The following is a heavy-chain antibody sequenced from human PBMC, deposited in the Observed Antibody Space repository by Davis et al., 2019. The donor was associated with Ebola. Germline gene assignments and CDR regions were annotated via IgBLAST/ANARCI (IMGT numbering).Heavy chain of an antibody. Sequence: PGGSLRLSCAASGFTFSSYGMHWVRQAPGKGLEWVAVISYDGSNKYYADSVKGRFTISRDNSKNTLYLQMNSLRAEDTAVYYCAKDSYETNFDYWGQGTLVTVSS. CDR1: GFTFSSYG. CDR2: ISYDGSNK. V-gene: IGHV3-30*18. CDR3: AKDSYETNFDY. D-gene: IGHD3-22*01. J-gene: IGHJ4*02.